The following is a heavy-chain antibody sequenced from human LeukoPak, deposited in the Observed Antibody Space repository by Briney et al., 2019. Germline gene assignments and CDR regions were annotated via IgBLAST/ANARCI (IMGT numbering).Heavy chain of an antibody. Sequence: GGSLRLSCAASGFTFNIYTMNWVRQAPGKGLEWVSSISSSSSHIYYEDSVKGRFTISRDNAQKSLYLQMDSLKAEDTAVYYCVPDFFDYWGQGTLVTVSS. CDR1: GFTFNIYT. CDR2: ISSSSSHI. CDR3: VPDFFDY. J-gene: IGHJ4*02. V-gene: IGHV3-21*01.